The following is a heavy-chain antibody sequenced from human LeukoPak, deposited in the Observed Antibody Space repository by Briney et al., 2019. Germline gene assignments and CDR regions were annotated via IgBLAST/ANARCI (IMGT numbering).Heavy chain of an antibody. V-gene: IGHV4-39*07. CDR3: ARDLEPYSGSYFYWYFDL. D-gene: IGHD1-26*01. J-gene: IGHJ2*01. CDR1: GDSISSNHYY. Sequence: PSETLSLTCTVSGDSISSNHYYWGWIRQTPGKGLEWIGVLYDGGGAYYNPSLKSRVTISVDTSKNQFSLRLSSVSAADTAVYYCARDLEPYSGSYFYWYFDLWGRGTLVTVSS. CDR2: LYDGGGA.